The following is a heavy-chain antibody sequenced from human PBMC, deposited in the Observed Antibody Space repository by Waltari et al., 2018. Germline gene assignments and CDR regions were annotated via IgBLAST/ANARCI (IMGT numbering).Heavy chain of an antibody. CDR1: GGSISSYY. D-gene: IGHD3-22*01. Sequence: QVQLQESGPGLVKPSETLSLTCTVSGGSISSYYWSWIRQPPGKGLEWIGYIYYSGSTNYNPSLKCRVTISVDTSKNQFSLKLSSVTAADTAVYYCARRSSGPQGTFDIWGQGTMVTVSS. CDR3: ARRSSGPQGTFDI. V-gene: IGHV4-59*01. CDR2: IYYSGST. J-gene: IGHJ3*02.